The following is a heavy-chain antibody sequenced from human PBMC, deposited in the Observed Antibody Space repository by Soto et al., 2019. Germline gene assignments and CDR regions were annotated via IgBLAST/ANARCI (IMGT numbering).Heavy chain of an antibody. CDR2: IKSKTDGGTT. J-gene: IGHJ6*02. D-gene: IGHD2-15*01. CDR1: GFTFSNAW. CDR3: TTGLAALTDYYYYYGMDV. V-gene: IGHV3-15*01. Sequence: KPGGSLRLSCAASGFTFSNAWMSWVRQAPGKGLEWVGRIKSKTDGGTTDYAAPVKGRFTISRDDSKNTLYLQMNSLKTEDTAVYYCTTGLAALTDYYYYYGMDVWGQGTTVTVSS.